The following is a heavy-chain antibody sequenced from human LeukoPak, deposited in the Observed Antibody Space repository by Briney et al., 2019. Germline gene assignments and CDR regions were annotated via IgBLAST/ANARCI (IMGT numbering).Heavy chain of an antibody. CDR2: IRHDATEK. Sequence: GGSLRLSCAASGFTFSSYAMTWVRQAPGRGLEWVANIRHDATEKYYVDSVKGRFTISRDNAKKSLYLQMNSLRAEDTAVYYCAKDHGEPWGAFDIWGQGTMVTVSS. J-gene: IGHJ3*02. CDR1: GFTFSSYA. D-gene: IGHD7-27*01. V-gene: IGHV3-7*03. CDR3: AKDHGEPWGAFDI.